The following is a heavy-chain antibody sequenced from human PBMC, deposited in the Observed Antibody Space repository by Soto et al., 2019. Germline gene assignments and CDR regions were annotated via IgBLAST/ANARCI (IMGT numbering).Heavy chain of an antibody. J-gene: IGHJ4*02. CDR1: GFTFSSYA. Sequence: SLRLSCAASGFTFSSYAMSWVRQAPGKGLEWVSAISGSGGSTYYADSVKGRFTISRDNSKNTLYLQMNSLRAEDTAVYYCAKDLGVHIVVVPAAIPLDYWGQGTLVTVSS. V-gene: IGHV3-23*01. CDR2: ISGSGGST. CDR3: AKDLGVHIVVVPAAIPLDY. D-gene: IGHD2-2*02.